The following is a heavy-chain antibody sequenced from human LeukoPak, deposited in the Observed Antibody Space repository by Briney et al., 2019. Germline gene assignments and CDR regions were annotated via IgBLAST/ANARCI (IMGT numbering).Heavy chain of an antibody. CDR2: ISGSGAST. Sequence: GALRLSCAASGFTFSSYAMSWVRQAPGKGLEYVSAISGSGASTYYADSVKGRFTISRDNSKNTLYLQMNSLRAEDTAVYYCANAHYYDSSGYYSYYFDYWGQGTLVTVSS. CDR1: GFTFSSYA. V-gene: IGHV3-23*01. D-gene: IGHD3-22*01. CDR3: ANAHYYDSSGYYSYYFDY. J-gene: IGHJ4*02.